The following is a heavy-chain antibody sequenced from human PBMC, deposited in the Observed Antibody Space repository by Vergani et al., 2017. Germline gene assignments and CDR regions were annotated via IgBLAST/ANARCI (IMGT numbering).Heavy chain of an antibody. CDR2: ISGSGGST. CDR1: GFTFSSNA. J-gene: IGHJ4*02. CDR3: AKASYYYDSSGYWY. V-gene: IGHV3-23*01. Sequence: EVQLLESGGGLVQPGGSLRLSCEASGFTFSSNAMSWVRQAPGKGLEWVSGISGSGGSTYYADSLKGRFTISRDNSKNTLYLQMNSLKAEDTAVYYCAKASYYYDSSGYWYWGQGTLVTVSS. D-gene: IGHD3-22*01.